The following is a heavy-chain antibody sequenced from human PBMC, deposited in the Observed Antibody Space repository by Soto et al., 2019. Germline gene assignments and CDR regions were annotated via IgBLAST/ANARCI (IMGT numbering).Heavy chain of an antibody. CDR3: ARQPTYSVYYFDY. J-gene: IGHJ4*02. CDR1: GGSISSSSYY. Sequence: PSETLSLTCTVSGGSISSSSYYWGWIRQPPGKGLEWIGSIYYSGSTYYNPSLKSRVTISVDTSKSQFSLKLSSVTAADTAVYYCARQPTYSVYYFDYWGQGTLVTVSS. D-gene: IGHD1-26*01. V-gene: IGHV4-39*01. CDR2: IYYSGST.